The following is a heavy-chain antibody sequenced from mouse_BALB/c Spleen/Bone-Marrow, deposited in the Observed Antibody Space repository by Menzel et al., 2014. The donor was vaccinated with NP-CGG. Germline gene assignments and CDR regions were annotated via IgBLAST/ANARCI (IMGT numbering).Heavy chain of an antibody. CDR2: IDPASGNT. Sequence: EVQLQQSGAELVKPGASVKLSCTASGFNIKDTYMHWVKQRPEQGLEWIGRIDPASGNTKYDPKFQGKATITADTSSNTAYLQLSSLTSENTAVYYCARWLLPYGLDYWGQGTSVTVSS. CDR1: GFNIKDTY. CDR3: ARWLLPYGLDY. V-gene: IGHV14-3*02. J-gene: IGHJ4*01. D-gene: IGHD2-3*01.